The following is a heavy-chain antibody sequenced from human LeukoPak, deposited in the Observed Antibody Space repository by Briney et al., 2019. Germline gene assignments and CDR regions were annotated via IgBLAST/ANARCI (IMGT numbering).Heavy chain of an antibody. J-gene: IGHJ4*02. Sequence: GGSLRLSSAASGFTFSSNGMHWVRQAPGKGLEWVTLIWYDGSKKYYADSVKGRFTISRDNSKNILYLQMNSLRAEDTAVYYCARLTGSYLDYWGQGTVVTVSS. V-gene: IGHV3-33*01. D-gene: IGHD7-27*01. CDR1: GFTFSSNG. CDR3: ARLTGSYLDY. CDR2: IWYDGSKK.